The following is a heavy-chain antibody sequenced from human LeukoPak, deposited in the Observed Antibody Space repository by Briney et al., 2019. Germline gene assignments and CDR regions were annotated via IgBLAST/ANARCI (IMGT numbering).Heavy chain of an antibody. CDR2: IYYSGST. CDR3: ARGGSVGYCSSTSCVYGDWFDP. D-gene: IGHD2-2*01. J-gene: IGHJ5*02. Sequence: SETLSLTCTVSGGSISSYYWSWIRQPPGKGLEWIGYIYYSGSTNYNPFLKSRVTISVDTSKNQFSLKLSSVTAADTAVYYCARGGSVGYCSSTSCVYGDWFDPWGQGTLVTVSS. V-gene: IGHV4-59*01. CDR1: GGSISSYY.